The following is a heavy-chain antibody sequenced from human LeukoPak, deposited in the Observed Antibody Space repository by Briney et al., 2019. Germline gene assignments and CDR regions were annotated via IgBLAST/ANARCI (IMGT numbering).Heavy chain of an antibody. D-gene: IGHD6-13*01. CDR1: GFTFDDYA. Sequence: GGSLRLSCAASGFTFDDYAMHWVRQAPGKGLEWVSGISWNSGSIGYADSVKGRFTISRDNAKNSLYLQMNSLRAEDTALYYCAKDIGAAAGPWFQHWGQGTLVTVSS. J-gene: IGHJ1*01. V-gene: IGHV3-9*01. CDR3: AKDIGAAAGPWFQH. CDR2: ISWNSGSI.